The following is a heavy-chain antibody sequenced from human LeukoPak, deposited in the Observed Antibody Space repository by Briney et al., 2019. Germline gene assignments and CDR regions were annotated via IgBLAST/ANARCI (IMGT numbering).Heavy chain of an antibody. CDR3: TRHQWWLAPRNFDY. D-gene: IGHD2-8*01. CDR1: GGSISSSSYY. J-gene: IGHJ4*02. CDR2: IYHSGST. Sequence: SETLSLTCTVSGGSISSSSYYWGWIRRPPGKGLEWIGSIYHSGSTYYNPSLESRVTISVDTSKNQFSLKLSSVTAADMAVYYCTRHQWWLAPRNFDYWGQGTLATVSS. V-gene: IGHV4-39*01.